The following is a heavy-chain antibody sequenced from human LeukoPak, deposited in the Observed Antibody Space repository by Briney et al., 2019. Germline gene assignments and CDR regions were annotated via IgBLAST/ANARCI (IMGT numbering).Heavy chain of an antibody. CDR3: ASSGWRNWFDP. CDR1: GFTFSSYE. Sequence: GGSLRLSCAASGFTFSSYEMNWVRQAPGKGLEWVSYISSSGSTIYYADSVKGRFTISRDSAKNSLYLQMNSLRAEDTAVYYCASSGWRNWFDPWGQGTLVTVSS. J-gene: IGHJ5*02. CDR2: ISSSGSTI. D-gene: IGHD6-19*01. V-gene: IGHV3-48*03.